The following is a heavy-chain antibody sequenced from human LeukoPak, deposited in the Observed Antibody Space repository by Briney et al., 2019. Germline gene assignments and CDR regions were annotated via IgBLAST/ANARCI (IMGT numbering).Heavy chain of an antibody. D-gene: IGHD4-17*01. V-gene: IGHV1-2*02. CDR1: GYTFTGYY. CDR3: ARDAPRYGDYNCDY. J-gene: IGHJ4*02. CDR2: INPNSGGT. Sequence: ASVKVSCKASGYTFTGYYMHWVRQAPGQGLEWMGWINPNSGGTNYAQKFQGRVTMTRDTSISTAYMELSRLRSDDTAVYYCARDAPRYGDYNCDYWGQGTLVTVSS.